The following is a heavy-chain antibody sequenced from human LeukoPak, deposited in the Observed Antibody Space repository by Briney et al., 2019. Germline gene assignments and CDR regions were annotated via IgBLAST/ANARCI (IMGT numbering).Heavy chain of an antibody. V-gene: IGHV3-53*01. CDR2: VSSGGST. Sequence: PGGSLRLSCAASGFTVSSNDMSWVRQAPGKGLEWVSVVSSGGSTYYADSVKGRFTLSRDNSKNTLYLQMNTLRADDTAVYYCAISSGGPYYFDFWGQGTLVTVSS. CDR1: GFTVSSND. D-gene: IGHD2-15*01. J-gene: IGHJ4*02. CDR3: AISSGGPYYFDF.